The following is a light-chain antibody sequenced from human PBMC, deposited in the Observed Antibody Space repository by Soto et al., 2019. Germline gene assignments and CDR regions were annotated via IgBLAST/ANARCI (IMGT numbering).Light chain of an antibody. CDR2: FRS. CDR3: MQDLQSRT. J-gene: IGKJ5*01. V-gene: IGKV2-28*01. Sequence: EIVMTQSPLTLLVTPGEPASISCRSSQSLLYNNTYNYLDWYVQKPGQSPQLLIYFRSNRAAALPDRVSDSGSGTDFTLKTNTVETEDLGTYYCMQDLQSRTFGQGTRLE. CDR1: QSLLYNNTYNY.